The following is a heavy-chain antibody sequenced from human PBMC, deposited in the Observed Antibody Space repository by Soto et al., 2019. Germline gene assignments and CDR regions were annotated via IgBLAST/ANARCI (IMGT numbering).Heavy chain of an antibody. D-gene: IGHD2-2*02. CDR1: GGSISSGDYY. CDR3: ARERVPGAIHHTWSDP. J-gene: IGHJ5*02. CDR2: IYHSGST. V-gene: IGHV4-30-4*01. Sequence: SETLYLTCTVSGGSISSGDYYWSWIRQPPGKGLEWIGYIYHSGSTYYNPSLQSRVTISVDTSKNQFSLNLGSVTAADTAVYFCARERVPGAIHHTWSDPWGQGTLVTVSS.